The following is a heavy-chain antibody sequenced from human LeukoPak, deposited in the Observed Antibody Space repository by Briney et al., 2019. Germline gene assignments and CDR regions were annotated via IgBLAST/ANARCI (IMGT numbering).Heavy chain of an antibody. D-gene: IGHD1-26*01. Sequence: SETLSLTCTVSGGSISSSSYYWDWIRQPPGKGLEWIGSIYYSGSTYYNPSLKSRVTISVDTSKNQFSLKLSSVTAADTAVYYCARGGGSYSGLDYWGQGTLVTVSS. CDR2: IYYSGST. CDR1: GGSISSSSYY. V-gene: IGHV4-39*07. J-gene: IGHJ4*02. CDR3: ARGGGSYSGLDY.